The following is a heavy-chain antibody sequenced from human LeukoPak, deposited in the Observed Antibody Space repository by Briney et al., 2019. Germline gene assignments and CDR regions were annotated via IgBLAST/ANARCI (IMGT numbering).Heavy chain of an antibody. CDR2: INHSGST. D-gene: IGHD3-10*01. J-gene: IGHJ6*03. CDR1: GGSFSGYY. CDR3: AREITMVRGRYYYMDV. V-gene: IGHV4-34*01. Sequence: PSETLSLTCAVYGGSFSGYYWSWIRQPPGKGLEWIGEINHSGSTNYNPSLKSRVTISVDTSKNQFSLKLSSVTAADTAVYYCAREITMVRGRYYYMDVWGKGTTVTISS.